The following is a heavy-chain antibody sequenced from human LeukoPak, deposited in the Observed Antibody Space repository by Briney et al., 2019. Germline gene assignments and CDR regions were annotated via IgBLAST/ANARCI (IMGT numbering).Heavy chain of an antibody. CDR3: TRVGPVLLWFGELSSSYYFDY. Sequence: SGGSLRLSCTASGFTFGDYAMSWFRQAPGKGLEWVGFIRSKAYGGTTEYAASVKGRFTISRDDCKSIAYLQMNSLKTEDTAVYYCTRVGPVLLWFGELSSSYYFDYWGQGTLVTVSS. J-gene: IGHJ4*02. CDR1: GFTFGDYA. D-gene: IGHD3-10*01. CDR2: IRSKAYGGTT. V-gene: IGHV3-49*03.